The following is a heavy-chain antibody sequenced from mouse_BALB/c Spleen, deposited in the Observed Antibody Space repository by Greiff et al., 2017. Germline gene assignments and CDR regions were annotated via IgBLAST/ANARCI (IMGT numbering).Heavy chain of an antibody. Sequence: EVQRVESGGGLVKPGGSLKLSCAASGFTFSSYAMSWVRQSPEKRLEWVAEISSGGSYTYYPDTVTGRFTIARDNAKNTLYLEMSSLRSEDTAMYYCATDYDPYYYAMDYWGQGTSVTVSA. CDR1: GFTFSSYA. D-gene: IGHD2-3*01. CDR3: ATDYDPYYYAMDY. V-gene: IGHV5-9-4*01. CDR2: ISSGGSYT. J-gene: IGHJ4*01.